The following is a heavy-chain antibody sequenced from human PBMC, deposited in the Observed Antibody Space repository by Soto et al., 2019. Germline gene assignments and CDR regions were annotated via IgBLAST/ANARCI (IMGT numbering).Heavy chain of an antibody. Sequence: QVQLVQSGAEVKKPGSSVKVSCKASGGTFSSYAISWVRQAPGQGLEWMGGIIPIFGTANYAQKFQGRVTITADESTSTAYRALSSVRSEDAAVYYCARAPSGSGYSYAFDYWGQGTLVTVSS. CDR2: IIPIFGTA. CDR3: ARAPSGSGYSYAFDY. D-gene: IGHD3-3*01. J-gene: IGHJ4*02. CDR1: GGTFSSYA. V-gene: IGHV1-69*12.